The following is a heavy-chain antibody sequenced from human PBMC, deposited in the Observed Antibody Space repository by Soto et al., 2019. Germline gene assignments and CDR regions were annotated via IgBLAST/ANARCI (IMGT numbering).Heavy chain of an antibody. CDR1: GFTFSSYS. J-gene: IGHJ1*01. CDR2: ISSSSSYI. Sequence: EVQLVESGGGLVKPGGSLRLSCAASGFTFSSYSMNWVRQAPGKGLEWVSSISSSSSYIYYADSVKGRFTISRDNAKNSLYLQMNSLRAEDTAVYYCASPNRYYYDSSGYPIQHWGQGTLVTVSS. D-gene: IGHD3-22*01. CDR3: ASPNRYYYDSSGYPIQH. V-gene: IGHV3-21*01.